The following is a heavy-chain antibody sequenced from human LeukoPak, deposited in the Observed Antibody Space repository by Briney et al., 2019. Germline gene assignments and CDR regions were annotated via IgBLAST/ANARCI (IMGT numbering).Heavy chain of an antibody. V-gene: IGHV3-7*01. CDR1: WFTFSCHW. CDR2: INQDGGET. D-gene: IGHD2-2*01. CDR3: ATGRSCTTCYLPDY. Sequence: PGGSLRLSCSASWFTFSCHWMSWVRQAPGRGLEWVANINQDGGETYYVDSVKGRFTISRDNAKNSLYLQMNSLRAEDTAVYHCATGRSCTTCYLPDYCGQGTLVT. J-gene: IGHJ4*02.